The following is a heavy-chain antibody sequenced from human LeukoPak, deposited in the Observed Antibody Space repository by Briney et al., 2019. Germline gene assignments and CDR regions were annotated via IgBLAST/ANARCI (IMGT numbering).Heavy chain of an antibody. D-gene: IGHD3-10*01. Sequence: GGSLRLSCAASGFTFSSYWMHWVRQAPGKGLEWVGRIKSKTDGGTTDYAARVKGRVTISRDDSKNTLYLQMNSLKTEDTAVYYCTTALGKLWFGESYYMDVWGKGTTVTISS. CDR2: IKSKTDGGTT. CDR3: TTALGKLWFGESYYMDV. J-gene: IGHJ6*03. CDR1: GFTFSSYW. V-gene: IGHV3-15*01.